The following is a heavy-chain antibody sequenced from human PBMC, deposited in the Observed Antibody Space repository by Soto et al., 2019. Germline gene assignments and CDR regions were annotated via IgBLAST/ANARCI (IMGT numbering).Heavy chain of an antibody. CDR3: VKGSDVARQELDY. V-gene: IGHV3-30*18. J-gene: IGHJ4*02. D-gene: IGHD3-3*01. CDR2: ISADGSDK. CDR1: GFSFSNFG. Sequence: PGGSLRLSCAASGFSFSNFGMRWVRQAPGKGLEWVAAISADGSDKYFSGSVKGRFTISRDNSKNTLFLQMNSLRVEDTAVYYCVKGSDVARQELDYWGQGTLVTVSS.